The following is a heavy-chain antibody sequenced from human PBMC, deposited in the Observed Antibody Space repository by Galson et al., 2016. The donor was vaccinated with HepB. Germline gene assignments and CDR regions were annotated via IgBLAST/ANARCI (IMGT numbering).Heavy chain of an antibody. Sequence: SLRLSCAASGFTFSTYAMSWVRQAPGKGLEWVSVISGSAGSTYYADSVKGRFTISRDNSKNMLYMQVNSLRAEDTAVYYCARMYSGTYFAHFDYWGQGTLVTVSS. V-gene: IGHV3-23*01. J-gene: IGHJ4*02. CDR3: ARMYSGTYFAHFDY. D-gene: IGHD3-10*01. CDR2: ISGSAGST. CDR1: GFTFSTYA.